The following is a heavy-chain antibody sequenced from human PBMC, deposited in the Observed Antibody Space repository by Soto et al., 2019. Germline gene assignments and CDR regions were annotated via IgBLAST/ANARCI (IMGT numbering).Heavy chain of an antibody. V-gene: IGHV3-11*06. Sequence: GGSLRLSCAASGFTLSDYYMTWIRQAPGKGLEWISYISTNSRYTKYADSVKGRFTISRDDAKNSLYLQMDSLRAEDTAVYYCARVGESSYNFDYWGQGTLVTVSS. CDR2: ISTNSRYT. CDR1: GFTLSDYY. J-gene: IGHJ4*02. CDR3: ARVGESSYNFDY. D-gene: IGHD5-18*01.